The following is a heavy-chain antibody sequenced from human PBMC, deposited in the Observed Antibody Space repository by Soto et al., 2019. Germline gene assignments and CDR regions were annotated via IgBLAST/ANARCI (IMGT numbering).Heavy chain of an antibody. CDR3: ARGGWSLDY. CDR1: GGSISNYY. CDR2: IHYSGST. J-gene: IGHJ4*02. Sequence: ETLSLTCTVSGGSISNYYWSWIRQPPGKGLEWIGYIHYSGSTDYNPSLKSRLTISVDTSKNQFSLKLSSVTAADTAVYYCARGGWSLDYWGQGTLVTVSS. D-gene: IGHD2-15*01. V-gene: IGHV4-59*01.